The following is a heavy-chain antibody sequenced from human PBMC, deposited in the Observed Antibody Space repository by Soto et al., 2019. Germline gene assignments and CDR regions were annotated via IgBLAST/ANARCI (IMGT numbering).Heavy chain of an antibody. Sequence: PVGSLRLSCTSSVFTFGDFGMNCVRQSPGKGLEWIAFIRNDIYDETTEYAASVKGRFTISRGDSKSMAFLQMDSLQTEDTAVYFCTRGRDGYNTYYFIFWGQGALVTVSS. CDR1: VFTFGDFG. CDR3: TRGRDGYNTYYFIF. CDR2: IRNDIYDETT. D-gene: IGHD5-12*01. J-gene: IGHJ4*02. V-gene: IGHV3-49*04.